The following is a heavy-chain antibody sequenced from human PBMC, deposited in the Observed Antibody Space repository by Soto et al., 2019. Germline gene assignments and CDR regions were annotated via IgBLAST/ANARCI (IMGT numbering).Heavy chain of an antibody. CDR2: INAGNGNT. V-gene: IGHV1-3*01. CDR3: ARGPITMIGYYFDY. Sequence: ASVKVSCKASGYTFTSYAMHWVRQAPGQRLEWIGWINAGNGNTKYSQKFQGRVTITRDTSASTAYMELSSLRSEDTAVYYCARGPITMIGYYFDYWGQGTLVTVSS. CDR1: GYTFTSYA. D-gene: IGHD3-10*02. J-gene: IGHJ4*02.